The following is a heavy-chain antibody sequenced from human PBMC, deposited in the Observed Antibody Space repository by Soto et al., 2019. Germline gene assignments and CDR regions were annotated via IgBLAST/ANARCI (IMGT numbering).Heavy chain of an antibody. D-gene: IGHD3-3*02. Sequence: GGSLRLSCASSEFTFSSYAMSWVRHSPGKGLEWVSAISGSGGSTYYADSVKGRFTISRDNSKNTLYLQMNSLRAEDTAVYYCATKGRLTLGAFDIWGQGTMVHVSS. CDR3: ATKGRLTLGAFDI. CDR1: EFTFSSYA. J-gene: IGHJ3*02. V-gene: IGHV3-23*01. CDR2: ISGSGGST.